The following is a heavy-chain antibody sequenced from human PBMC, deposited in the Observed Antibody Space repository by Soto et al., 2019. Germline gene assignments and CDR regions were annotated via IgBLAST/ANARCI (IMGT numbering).Heavy chain of an antibody. D-gene: IGHD3-10*01. J-gene: IGHJ5*02. CDR1: GFSVSSNY. CDR2: IYSGGNT. V-gene: IGHV3-53*04. CDR3: TTDMVRDL. Sequence: EVQLVESGGGLVQPGGSLRLSCTASGFSVSSNYMSWIRQAPGRGLEWVSSIYSGGNTYYGDSAKGRFTISRHNSENTLYLQMNSLRPEDTAIYYCTTDMVRDLWGQGTLVTVSS.